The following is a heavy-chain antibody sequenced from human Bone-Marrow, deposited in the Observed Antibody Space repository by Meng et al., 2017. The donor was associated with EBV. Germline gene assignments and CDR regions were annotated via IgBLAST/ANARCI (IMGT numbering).Heavy chain of an antibody. D-gene: IGHD3-16*02. V-gene: IGHV4-61*01. J-gene: IGHJ4*02. CDR3: ARGLRLGELSSTETFDY. CDR1: GGSVSSGSYY. Sequence: QVQLQESGPGLVKPSETLSLTCTFSGGSVSSGSYYWSWIRQPPGKGLEWIGYIYYSGSTNYNPSLKSRVTISVDTSKNQFSLKLSSVTAADTAVYYCARGLRLGELSSTETFDYWGQGTLVTVAS. CDR2: IYYSGST.